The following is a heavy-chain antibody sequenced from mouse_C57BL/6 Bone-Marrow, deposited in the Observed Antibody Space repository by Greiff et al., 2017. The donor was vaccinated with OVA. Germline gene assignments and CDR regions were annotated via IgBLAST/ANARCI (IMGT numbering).Heavy chain of an antibody. CDR2: IWTGGGT. D-gene: IGHD2-1*01. CDR1: GFSLTSYA. J-gene: IGHJ2*01. Sequence: VKLVESGPGLVAPSQSLSITCTVSGFSLTSYAISWVRQPPGKGLEWLGVIWTGGGTNYNSALKSRLSISKDNSKSQFFLKMNSLQTDDTARYYCARIYGNYPYYFDYWGQGTTLTVSS. CDR3: ARIYGNYPYYFDY. V-gene: IGHV2-9-1*01.